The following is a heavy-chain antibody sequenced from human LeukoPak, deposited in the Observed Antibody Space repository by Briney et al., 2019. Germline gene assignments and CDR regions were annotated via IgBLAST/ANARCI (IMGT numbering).Heavy chain of an antibody. CDR2: ISCDGSNK. D-gene: IGHD3-16*01. Sequence: PGGSLRLSCAASGFTFSSFAMLWVRHAPGKARVWVADISCDGSNKYYADSVKGRFTISRDKSKNTLYLQMNSLRAEDTAVYYCARERFRGGEGAFDIWGQGTMVTVSS. V-gene: IGHV3-30-3*01. CDR1: GFTFSSFA. CDR3: ARERFRGGEGAFDI. J-gene: IGHJ3*02.